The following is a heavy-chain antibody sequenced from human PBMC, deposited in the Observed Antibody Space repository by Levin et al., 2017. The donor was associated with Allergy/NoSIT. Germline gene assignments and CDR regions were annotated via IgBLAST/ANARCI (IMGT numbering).Heavy chain of an antibody. CDR3: SKELSTSYPRSPFES. D-gene: IGHD2-2*01. V-gene: IGHV3-23*01. CDR1: GFTFSDYA. Sequence: GESLKISCAASGFTFSDYAMHWVRQAPGRGLEWVAVIRGSGSRAFHADFVEGRFPISRDNSKKTLYLQMTSLRVEDTAIYYCSKELSTSYPRSPFESWGQGTLVTVSS. J-gene: IGHJ4*02. CDR2: IRGSGSRA.